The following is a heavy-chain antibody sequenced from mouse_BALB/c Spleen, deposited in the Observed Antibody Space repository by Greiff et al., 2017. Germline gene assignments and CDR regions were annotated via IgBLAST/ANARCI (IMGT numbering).Heavy chain of an antibody. Sequence: VQLQQSGAELVRSGASVKLSCTASGFNIKDYYMHWVKQRPEQGLEWIGWIDPENGDTEYAPKFQGKATMTVDTSSNTAYLQLSSLTSEDTAVYYCNAWRLWGQGTTLTVSS. CDR1: GFNIKDYY. J-gene: IGHJ2*01. CDR2: IDPENGDT. CDR3: NAWRL. V-gene: IGHV14-4*02.